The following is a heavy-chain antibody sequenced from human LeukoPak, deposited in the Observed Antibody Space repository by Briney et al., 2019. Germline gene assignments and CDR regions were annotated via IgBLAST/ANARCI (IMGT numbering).Heavy chain of an antibody. J-gene: IGHJ6*02. Sequence: GGSLRLSCAASGFTFSSYEMNWVRQAPGKGLEWVSYISSSGSTIYYADSVKGRFTISRDNAKNSLYLQMNSLRAEDTAVYYCARDEVATPSWYYYGMDVWGQGTTVTVSS. CDR2: ISSSGSTI. CDR1: GFTFSSYE. D-gene: IGHD5-12*01. CDR3: ARDEVATPSWYYYGMDV. V-gene: IGHV3-48*03.